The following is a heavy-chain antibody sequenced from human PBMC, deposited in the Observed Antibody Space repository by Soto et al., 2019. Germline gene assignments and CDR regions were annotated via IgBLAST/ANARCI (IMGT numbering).Heavy chain of an antibody. CDR1: GFTVSSNY. D-gene: IGHD6-13*01. Sequence: EVQLVESGGGLIQPGGSLRLSCAASGFTVSSNYMSWVRQAPGKVLEWVSVSYSGGSTYYADSVKGRFTISRDSSKNTLYIDMNSLRAEDTAVYYCARMWYSSIWYYFDYWGQGTLVTVSS. V-gene: IGHV3-53*01. CDR3: ARMWYSSIWYYFDY. J-gene: IGHJ4*02. CDR2: SYSGGST.